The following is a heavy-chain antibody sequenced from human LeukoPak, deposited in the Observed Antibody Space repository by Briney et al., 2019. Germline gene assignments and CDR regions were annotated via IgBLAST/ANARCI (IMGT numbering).Heavy chain of an antibody. CDR1: GYTFTSYG. V-gene: IGHV1-18*04. Sequence: ASVKVSCKASGYTFTSYGISWVRQAPGQGLEWMGWISAYNGNTNYAQKLQGRVTMTTDTSTSTAYMELRSLRSDDTAVYYCARVAPNYYGSGTQALVFDYWGQGTLVTVSS. CDR2: ISAYNGNT. CDR3: ARVAPNYYGSGTQALVFDY. D-gene: IGHD3-10*01. J-gene: IGHJ4*02.